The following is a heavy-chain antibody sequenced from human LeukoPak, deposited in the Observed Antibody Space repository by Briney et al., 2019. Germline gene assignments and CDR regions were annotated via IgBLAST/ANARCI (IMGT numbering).Heavy chain of an antibody. D-gene: IGHD3-3*01. J-gene: IGHJ3*02. Sequence: ASVKVSCKASGYTFTSYDINWVRQATGQGLEWMGWMNPNSGNTGYAQKFQGRVTLTRNTSISTAYMELSSLRSEDTAVYYCARGRAYHDFWSGYSFSRDDAFDIWGQGTMVTVSS. V-gene: IGHV1-8*03. CDR2: MNPNSGNT. CDR1: GYTFTSYD. CDR3: ARGRAYHDFWSGYSFSRDDAFDI.